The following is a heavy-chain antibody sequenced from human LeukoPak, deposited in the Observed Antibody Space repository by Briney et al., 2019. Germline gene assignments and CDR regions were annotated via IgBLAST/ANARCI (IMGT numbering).Heavy chain of an antibody. CDR1: GFTFSSYS. D-gene: IGHD5-24*01. J-gene: IGHJ4*02. V-gene: IGHV3-21*01. CDR2: ISSSSSYI. CDR3: ARELGWRDGYNYVGY. Sequence: GGSLRLSCAASGFTFSSYSMNWVRQAPGKGLEWVSSISSSSSYIYYADSVKGRFTISRDNAKNSLYLQMNSLRAEDTAVYYCARELGWRDGYNYVGYWGQGTPVTVSS.